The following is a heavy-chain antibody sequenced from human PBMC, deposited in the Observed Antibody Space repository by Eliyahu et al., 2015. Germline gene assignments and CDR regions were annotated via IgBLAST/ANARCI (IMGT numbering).Heavy chain of an antibody. J-gene: IGHJ5*02. CDR3: ARDTRLGELSLSGWFDP. V-gene: IGHV4-31*03. Sequence: QVQLQESGPGLVKPSQTLSLTCTVSGGSISXGGYYWXWIRQHPGKGLEWIGYIYYSGSTYYNPSLKSRVTISVDTSKNQFSLKLSSVTAADTAVYYCARDTRLGELSLSGWFDPWGQGTLVTVSS. CDR2: IYYSGST. D-gene: IGHD3-16*02. CDR1: GGSISXGGYY.